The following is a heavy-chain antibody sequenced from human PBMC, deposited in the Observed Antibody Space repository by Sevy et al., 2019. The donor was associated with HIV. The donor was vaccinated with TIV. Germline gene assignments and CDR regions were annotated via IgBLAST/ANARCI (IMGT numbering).Heavy chain of an antibody. J-gene: IGHJ4*02. CDR1: GFTYNSYA. D-gene: IGHD3-9*01. CDR2: VSGSAATK. CDR3: AKEGDILTGYYWLN. V-gene: IGHV3-23*01. Sequence: GGSLRLSCAASGFTYNSYAMSWVRQAPGKGLEWVSLVSGSAATKTYADSVKGRFTIFRDNSKNTLYLQMNSLRAEDTAVYYCAKEGDILTGYYWLNWGQGTLVTVSS.